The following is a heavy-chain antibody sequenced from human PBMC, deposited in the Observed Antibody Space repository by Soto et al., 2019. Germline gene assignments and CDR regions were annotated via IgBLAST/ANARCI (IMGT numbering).Heavy chain of an antibody. D-gene: IGHD2-15*01. CDR1: GDSVNSRY. CDR2: VSNSGGS. CDR3: ARGFQYYYFDS. V-gene: IGHV4-4*07. Sequence: QGQLQESGPGLVKPSETLTLTCSVSGDSVNSRYWNWIRQPAGKGLEWIGRVSNSGGSKYNPSLKSRVIMSIDTSENRFSLNLSSVTAADTAVYYCARGFQYYYFDSWGQGDLVTVSS. J-gene: IGHJ4*02.